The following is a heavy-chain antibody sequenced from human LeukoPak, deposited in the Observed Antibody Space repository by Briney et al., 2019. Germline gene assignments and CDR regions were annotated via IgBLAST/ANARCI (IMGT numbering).Heavy chain of an antibody. CDR3: GRDLYHYDSSVYYFVSFFDY. CDR1: GGSINSYY. Sequence: KPSETLSLTCTVSGGSINSYYWSWIRQPPGKGLGWIGYIYYSGSTNYNPSLKSRVTMSVDTSKNQFSLKLSSVTAADTAVYYCGRDLYHYDSSVYYFVSFFDYGGRGALVTVSS. CDR2: IYYSGST. D-gene: IGHD3-22*01. J-gene: IGHJ4*02. V-gene: IGHV4-59*01.